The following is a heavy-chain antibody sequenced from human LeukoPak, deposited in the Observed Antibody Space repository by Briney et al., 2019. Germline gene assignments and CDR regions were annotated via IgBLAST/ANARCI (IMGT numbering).Heavy chain of an antibody. J-gene: IGHJ4*02. CDR2: INPSGGST. CDR1: GYTFTRYY. Sequence: VSVKVSCKASGYTFTRYYMQWVRQAPGQGLEWMGIINPSGGSTSYAQKFQGRVTMTRDTSTSTVYMELSSLRSEDTAVYYCARDRDWNYYFDYWGQGTLVTVSS. V-gene: IGHV1-46*01. CDR3: ARDRDWNYYFDY. D-gene: IGHD1-7*01.